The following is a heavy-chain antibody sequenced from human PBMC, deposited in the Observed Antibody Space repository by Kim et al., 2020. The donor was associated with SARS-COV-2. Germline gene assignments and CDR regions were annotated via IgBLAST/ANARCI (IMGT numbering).Heavy chain of an antibody. J-gene: IGHJ4*02. V-gene: IGHV4-59*01. CDR1: GGSISSYY. D-gene: IGHD3-9*01. CDR3: ARDHSYYDILTGYYNFGGFGY. Sequence: SETLSLTCTVSGGSISSYYWSWIRQPPGKGLEWIGYIYYSGSTNYNPSLKSRVTISVDTSKNQFSLKLSSVTAADTAVYYCARDHSYYDILTGYYNFGGFGYWGQGTLVIVPS. CDR2: IYYSGST.